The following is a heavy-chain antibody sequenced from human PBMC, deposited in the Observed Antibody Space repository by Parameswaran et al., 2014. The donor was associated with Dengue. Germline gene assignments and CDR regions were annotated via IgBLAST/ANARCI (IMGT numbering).Heavy chain of an antibody. CDR2: ISYDGSNK. J-gene: IGHJ6*02. V-gene: IGHV3-30*18. D-gene: IGHD3-3*01. CDR3: AKCTIDNYYYYGMDV. Sequence: WIRQPPGKGLEWVAVISYDGSNKYYADSVKGRFTISRDNSKNTLYLQMNSLRAEDTAVYYCAKCTIDNYYYYGMDVWGQGTTVTVSS.